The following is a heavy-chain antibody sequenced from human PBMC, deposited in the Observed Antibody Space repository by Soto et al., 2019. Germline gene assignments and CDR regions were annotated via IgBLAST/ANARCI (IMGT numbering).Heavy chain of an antibody. D-gene: IGHD6-13*01. CDR1: GGSFSGYY. J-gene: IGHJ6*03. Sequence: SETLSLTCAVYGGSFSGYYWSWIRQPPGKGLEWIGEINHSGSTNYNPSLKSRVTISVDTSKNQFSLKLSSVTAADTAVYYCARGFARAYSSSWYRSYYYYMDVWGKGTTVTVSS. V-gene: IGHV4-34*01. CDR3: ARGFARAYSSSWYRSYYYYMDV. CDR2: INHSGST.